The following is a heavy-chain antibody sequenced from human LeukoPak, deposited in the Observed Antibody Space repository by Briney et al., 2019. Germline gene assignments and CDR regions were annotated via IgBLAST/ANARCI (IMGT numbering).Heavy chain of an antibody. D-gene: IGHD2-21*02. Sequence: SETLSLTCAVYGGSFSGYYWSWIRQPPGKGLEWIGEINHSGSTNYNPSLKSRVTISVDTSKNQFSPKLSSVTAADTAVYYCARGREHIVVVTAIDGSGYYFDYWGQGTLVTVSS. CDR2: INHSGST. CDR3: ARGREHIVVVTAIDGSGYYFDY. CDR1: GGSFSGYY. V-gene: IGHV4-34*01. J-gene: IGHJ4*02.